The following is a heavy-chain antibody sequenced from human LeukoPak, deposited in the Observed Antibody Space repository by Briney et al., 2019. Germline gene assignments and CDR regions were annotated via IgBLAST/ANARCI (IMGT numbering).Heavy chain of an antibody. J-gene: IGHJ6*02. CDR3: AKVTNYYYAMDV. V-gene: IGHV3-23*01. CDR1: EFTFGRYS. Sequence: GGSLRLSCAASEFTFGRYSMNWVRQAPGKGLEWVSVISGSGGGTYYADSVKGRFTISRDNSKNTLFLQMNSLRPEDTAVYYCAKVTNYYYAMDVWGQGTTVTVSS. CDR2: ISGSGGGT.